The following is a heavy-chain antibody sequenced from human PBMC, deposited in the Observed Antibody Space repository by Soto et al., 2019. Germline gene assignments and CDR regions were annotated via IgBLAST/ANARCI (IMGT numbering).Heavy chain of an antibody. CDR3: AKDVSPVAGSPGPFDY. Sequence: PGGSLRLSCAASGFTFSSYAMSWVRQAPGKGLEWVSAISGSGGSTYYADSVKGRFTISRDNSKNTLYLQMNSLRAEDTAVYYCAKDVSPVAGSPGPFDYWGQGTLVTVSS. J-gene: IGHJ4*02. D-gene: IGHD6-19*01. V-gene: IGHV3-23*01. CDR1: GFTFSSYA. CDR2: ISGSGGST.